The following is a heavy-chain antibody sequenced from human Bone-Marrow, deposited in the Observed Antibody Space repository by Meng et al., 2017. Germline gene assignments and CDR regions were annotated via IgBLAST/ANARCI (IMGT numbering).Heavy chain of an antibody. Sequence: VQLGQYGAEVKKPGSSGKASCKASGVPFSSYAISWVRQAPGQGLEWMGGIIPIFGTANYAQKFQGRVTITADESTSTAYMELSSLRSEDTAVYYCASCINGVCYSFEVFDYWGQGTLVTVSS. CDR1: GVPFSSYA. D-gene: IGHD2-8*01. J-gene: IGHJ4*02. CDR2: IIPIFGTA. V-gene: IGHV1-69*01. CDR3: ASCINGVCYSFEVFDY.